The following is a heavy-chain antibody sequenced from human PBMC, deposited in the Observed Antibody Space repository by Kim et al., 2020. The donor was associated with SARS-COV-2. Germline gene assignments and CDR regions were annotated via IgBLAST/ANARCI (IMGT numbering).Heavy chain of an antibody. CDR3: TRETRVVFEGMTV. Sequence: ASVKVSCQASGYSFREYYFSWVRQAPGQGLQWLGRISAYTGHLAYAPSLQGRITMTTDPSTNTASMELRRLTSDDTTVYYCTRETRVVFEGMTVWRQGTT. D-gene: IGHD1-1*01. V-gene: IGHV1-18*01. J-gene: IGHJ6*02. CDR2: ISAYTGHL. CDR1: GYSFREYY.